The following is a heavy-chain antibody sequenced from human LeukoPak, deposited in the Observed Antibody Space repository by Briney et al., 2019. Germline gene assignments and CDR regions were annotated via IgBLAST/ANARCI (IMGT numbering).Heavy chain of an antibody. J-gene: IGHJ5*02. CDR1: GFTFSSYA. V-gene: IGHV3-23*01. CDR2: ISGSGGST. CDR3: AKGAYSSSWYRNWFDP. Sequence: GGSLRLSCAASGFTFSSYAMSWVRQAPGKGLEWVSDISGSGGSTYYADSVKGRFTTSRDNSKNTLYLQMNSLRAEDTAVYYCAKGAYSSSWYRNWFDPWGQGTLVTVSS. D-gene: IGHD6-13*01.